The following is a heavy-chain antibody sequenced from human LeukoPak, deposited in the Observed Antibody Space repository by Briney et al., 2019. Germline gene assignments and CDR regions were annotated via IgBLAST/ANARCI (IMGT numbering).Heavy chain of an antibody. Sequence: GGSMRLSCAASGFTLSSYSMNWVRQAPEKGLEWVSSISSSSSYIYYADSVKGRLTISRDNATNSLYLQMNSLRAEDTAVYYCARDHKNGYWGQGTLVTVSS. J-gene: IGHJ4*02. V-gene: IGHV3-21*01. CDR1: GFTLSSYS. CDR2: ISSSSSYI. CDR3: ARDHKNGY.